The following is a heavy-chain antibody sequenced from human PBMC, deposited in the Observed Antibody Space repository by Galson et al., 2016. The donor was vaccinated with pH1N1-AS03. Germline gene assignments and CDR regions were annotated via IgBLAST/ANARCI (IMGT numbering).Heavy chain of an antibody. V-gene: IGHV2-5*02. J-gene: IGHJ5*02. CDR1: GFSLSTSGVG. Sequence: PALVKPTQTLMLTCTFSGFSLSTSGVGVGWIRQPPGKALEWLALIYWDDDKHYRPSLKSRLTITEDTPKNQVVLTMTNMYPMDTTTYYCAHFLYGDYATWFDPWGQGTLVTVSS. CDR2: IYWDDDK. D-gene: IGHD4-17*01. CDR3: AHFLYGDYATWFDP.